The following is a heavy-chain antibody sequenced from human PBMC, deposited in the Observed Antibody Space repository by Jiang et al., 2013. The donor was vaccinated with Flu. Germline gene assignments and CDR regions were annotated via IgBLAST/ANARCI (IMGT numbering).Heavy chain of an antibody. D-gene: IGHD3-22*01. Sequence: TQTLTLTCTFSGFSLRVGGVGVGWIRQPPGKALEWLALIYWDDDKHYSPSLKSGLTITKDTSKNQVVLTMTDMDPVDTATYYCAHRLLDYDNIGYPFDFWGQGTLVTVSS. V-gene: IGHV2-5*02. J-gene: IGHJ4*02. CDR3: AHRLLDYDNIGYPFDF. CDR2: IYWDDDK. CDR1: GFSLRVGGVG.